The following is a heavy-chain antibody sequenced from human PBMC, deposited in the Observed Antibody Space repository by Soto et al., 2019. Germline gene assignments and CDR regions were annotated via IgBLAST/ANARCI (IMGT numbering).Heavy chain of an antibody. CDR1: GFTFSSYG. Sequence: QVQLVESGGGVVQPGRSLRLSCAASGFTFSSYGMHWVRQAPGKGLEWVAVIWYDGSNKYYADSVKGRFTISRDNSKNTLYLQMNSLRAEDTAVYYCARDGYYDFWSGYYVWGQGTTVTVSS. CDR3: ARDGYYDFWSGYYV. CDR2: IWYDGSNK. V-gene: IGHV3-33*01. J-gene: IGHJ6*02. D-gene: IGHD3-3*01.